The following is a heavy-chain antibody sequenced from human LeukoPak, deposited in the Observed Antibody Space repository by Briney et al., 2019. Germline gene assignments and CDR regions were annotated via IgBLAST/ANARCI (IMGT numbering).Heavy chain of an antibody. CDR3: ARPTPIGRAFDI. CDR2: INPNSGGT. CDR1: GYTFTGYY. V-gene: IGHV1-2*02. D-gene: IGHD3-22*01. J-gene: IGHJ3*02. Sequence: GASVKVSCKASGYTFTGYYMHWVRQAPGQGLEWMGWINPNSGGTNYAQKFQGRVTMTRDTSISTAYMELSRPRSDDTAVYYCARPTPIGRAFDIWGQGTMVTVSS.